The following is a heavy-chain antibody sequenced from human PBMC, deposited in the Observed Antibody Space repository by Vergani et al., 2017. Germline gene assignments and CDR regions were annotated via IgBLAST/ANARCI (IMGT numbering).Heavy chain of an antibody. CDR1: GFTFSSYG. J-gene: IGHJ4*02. V-gene: IGHV3-33*01. D-gene: IGHD6-19*01. CDR2: IWYDGSNK. CDR3: ASXEGAIAVAGNSVDY. Sequence: QVQLVESGGGVVQPGRSLRLSCAASGFTFSSYGMHWVRQAPGKGLEWVAVIWYDGSNKYYADSVKGRFTISRDNSKNTLYLQMNSLRAEDTAVYYCASXEGAIAVAGNSVDYWGQGTLVTVSS.